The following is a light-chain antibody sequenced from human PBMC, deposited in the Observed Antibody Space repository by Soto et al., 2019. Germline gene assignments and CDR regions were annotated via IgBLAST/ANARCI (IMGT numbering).Light chain of an antibody. CDR3: QQLNSFPQIT. J-gene: IGKJ5*01. V-gene: IGKV1-9*01. Sequence: DIQMTQSPSTLSASVGDRVTITCRASQGISSYLAWYQQKPGKAPKLLIYTASTLQSGVPSRFSGSGSGTDFTLTISSLQPEDFATYYCQQLNSFPQITFGQGTRLEIK. CDR1: QGISSY. CDR2: TAS.